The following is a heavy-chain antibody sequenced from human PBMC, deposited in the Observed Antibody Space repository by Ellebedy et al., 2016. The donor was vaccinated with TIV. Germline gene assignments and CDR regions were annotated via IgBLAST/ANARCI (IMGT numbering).Heavy chain of an antibody. J-gene: IGHJ5*02. D-gene: IGHD3-10*01. CDR3: ARWFGELLYVRWFDP. CDR1: GDSISRSSYY. V-gene: IGHV4-39*01. CDR2: LHSTGST. Sequence: SETLSLTCTVSGDSISRSSYYWGWLRQPPGKGLEWIGSLHSTGSTDYNPSLKSRVAISADTSKNQFSLRLCSVTAADTAVYYCARWFGELLYVRWFDPWGQGTLVTVSS.